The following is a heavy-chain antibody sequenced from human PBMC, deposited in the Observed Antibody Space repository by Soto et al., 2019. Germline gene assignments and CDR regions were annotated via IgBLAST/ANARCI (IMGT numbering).Heavy chain of an antibody. V-gene: IGHV3-30*18. D-gene: IGHD3-22*01. CDR3: AKPVNYYDSSAPAGDI. J-gene: IGHJ3*02. CDR2: ISYDGSNK. CDR1: GFTFSSYG. Sequence: PGGSLRLSCAASGFTFSSYGMHWVRQAPGKGLEWVAVISYDGSNKYYADSVKGRFTISRDNSKNTLYLQMNSLRAEDTAVYYCAKPVNYYDSSAPAGDIWGQGTMVTVSS.